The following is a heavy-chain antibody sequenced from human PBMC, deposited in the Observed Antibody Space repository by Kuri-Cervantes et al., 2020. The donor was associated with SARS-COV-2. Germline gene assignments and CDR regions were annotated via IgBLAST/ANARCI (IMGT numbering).Heavy chain of an antibody. J-gene: IGHJ6*02. D-gene: IGHD1-7*01. CDR1: GGSISSSSYY. CDR3: ARQVELSLDEYGMDI. Sequence: SETLSLTCTVSGGSISSSSYYWGWIRQPPGKGLEWIGSIYYSGSTYYNPSLKSRVTISVDTSKNQFSLNLSSVTVADTAVYYCARQVELSLDEYGMDIWGQGTTVTVSS. CDR2: IYYSGST. V-gene: IGHV4-39*01.